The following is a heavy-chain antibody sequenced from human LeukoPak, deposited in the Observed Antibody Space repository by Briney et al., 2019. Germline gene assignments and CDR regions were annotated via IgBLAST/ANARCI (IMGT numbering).Heavy chain of an antibody. CDR3: AREYNGGAPNWFDP. J-gene: IGHJ5*02. CDR2: IYYSGST. Sequence: SETLSLTCTVSGGSISSYYWSWIRQPPGKGLEWIGYIYYSGSTNYNPSLKSRVTISVDTSKNQFSLKLSSVTAAGTAVYYCAREYNGGAPNWFDPWGQGTLVTVSS. CDR1: GGSISSYY. V-gene: IGHV4-59*01. D-gene: IGHD3-16*01.